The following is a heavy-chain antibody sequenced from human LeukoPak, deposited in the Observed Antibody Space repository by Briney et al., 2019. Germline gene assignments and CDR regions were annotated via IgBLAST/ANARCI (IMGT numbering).Heavy chain of an antibody. Sequence: RASVKVSCKASGYTFTSYGISWVRQAPGQGLEWMGWISAYNGNTNYAQKLQGRVTMTTDTSPSTAYMELRSLRSDDTAVYYCARVEATMISAAFDIWGQGTMVTVSS. D-gene: IGHD3-22*01. CDR1: GYTFTSYG. J-gene: IGHJ3*02. CDR2: ISAYNGNT. V-gene: IGHV1-18*01. CDR3: ARVEATMISAAFDI.